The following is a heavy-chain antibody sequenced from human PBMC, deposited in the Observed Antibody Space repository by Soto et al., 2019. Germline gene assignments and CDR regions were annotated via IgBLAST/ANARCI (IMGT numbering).Heavy chain of an antibody. CDR3: AREGDYDFWSGYSYYYYGMDV. J-gene: IGHJ6*02. Sequence: GASVKVSCKASGHTFTGYYMHWVRQAPGQGLEWMGWINPNSGGTNYAQKFQGRVTMTRDTPISTAYMELSRLRSDDTAVYYCAREGDYDFWSGYSYYYYGMDVWGQGTTVTVSS. CDR2: INPNSGGT. D-gene: IGHD3-3*01. CDR1: GHTFTGYY. V-gene: IGHV1-2*02.